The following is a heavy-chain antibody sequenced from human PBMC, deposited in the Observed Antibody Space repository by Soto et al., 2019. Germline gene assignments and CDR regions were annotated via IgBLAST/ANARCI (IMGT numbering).Heavy chain of an antibody. V-gene: IGHV4-59*01. D-gene: IGHD3-22*01. CDR1: GGSISSYY. CDR2: IYYSGST. CDR3: ARAPLDSSGSYGLDY. J-gene: IGHJ4*02. Sequence: SETLSLTCTVSGGSISSYYWSWIRQPPGKGLEWIGYIYYSGSTNYNPSLKSRVTISVDTSKNQFSLKLSSVTAADTAVYYCARAPLDSSGSYGLDYWGQGTLVTVS.